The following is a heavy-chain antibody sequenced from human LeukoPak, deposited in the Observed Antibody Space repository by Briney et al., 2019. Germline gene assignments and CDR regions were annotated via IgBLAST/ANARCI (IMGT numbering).Heavy chain of an antibody. V-gene: IGHV3-20*04. Sequence: PGGSLRLSCAASGFTFSTYTMNWVRQAPGKGLEWVSGINWNGGSTGYADSVKGRFTISRDNAKNSLYLQMNSLRAEDTALYYCARGGITIFGVVIHYFDYWGQGTLVTVSS. CDR2: INWNGGST. D-gene: IGHD3-3*01. J-gene: IGHJ4*02. CDR1: GFTFSTYT. CDR3: ARGGITIFGVVIHYFDY.